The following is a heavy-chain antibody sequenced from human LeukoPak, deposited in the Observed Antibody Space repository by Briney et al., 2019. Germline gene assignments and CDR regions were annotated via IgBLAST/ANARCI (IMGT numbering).Heavy chain of an antibody. CDR1: GGTFSSYA. J-gene: IGHJ4*02. Sequence: GASVKVSCKASGGTFSSYAISWVRQAPGQGLEWMGGIIPIFGTANYAQKFQGRVTITADKSASTAYMELSSLRSEDTAVYYCARSTLSHTNYYDSSGYFAYWGQGTLVTVSS. CDR2: IIPIFGTA. D-gene: IGHD3-22*01. V-gene: IGHV1-69*06. CDR3: ARSTLSHTNYYDSSGYFAY.